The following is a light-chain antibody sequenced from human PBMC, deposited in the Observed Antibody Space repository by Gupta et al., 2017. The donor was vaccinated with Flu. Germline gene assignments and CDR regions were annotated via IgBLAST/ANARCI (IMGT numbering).Light chain of an antibody. CDR2: EVT. CDR1: SSDIGGYNY. V-gene: IGLV2-14*01. J-gene: IGLJ3*02. CDR3: GSYTSSSTWV. Sequence: QSALTQPASVSGSPGQSLTISCPGTSSDIGGYNYVSWYPQHPGKAPKLMIYEVTNRPSGVSNRFSGAKTGNTASLTVSGRQAEDEADYFCGSYTSSSTWVFGGGTKLTVL.